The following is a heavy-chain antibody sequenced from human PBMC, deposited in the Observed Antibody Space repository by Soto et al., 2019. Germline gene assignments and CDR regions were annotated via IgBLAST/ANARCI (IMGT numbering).Heavy chain of an antibody. Sequence: QVQLVQSGAEVKKPGASVKVSCKASGYTFTSYDINWVRQATGQGLEWMGWMNPNSGNTGYAQKFQGRVTMTRNTSISTAYMELSSLRSEDAAVYYCAREYSSSTWFDPWGQGTLVTVSS. CDR3: AREYSSSTWFDP. D-gene: IGHD6-6*01. CDR2: MNPNSGNT. V-gene: IGHV1-8*01. CDR1: GYTFTSYD. J-gene: IGHJ5*02.